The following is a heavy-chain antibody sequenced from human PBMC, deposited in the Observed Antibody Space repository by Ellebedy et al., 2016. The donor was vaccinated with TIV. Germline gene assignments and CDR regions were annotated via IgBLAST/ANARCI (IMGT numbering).Heavy chain of an antibody. CDR2: IYLNGDT. J-gene: IGHJ4*02. V-gene: IGHV4-61*03. Sequence: SETLSLTXAVSGGSANTYDYFWSWIRHSPGTGLEWLGYIYLNGDTNYNPSLGSRVTISIDTSNNLFSLRLSSVTATDTALYYCARVVRVQTFYFDFWGRGTMVTVSS. CDR1: GGSANTYDYF. D-gene: IGHD3-10*01. CDR3: ARVVRVQTFYFDF.